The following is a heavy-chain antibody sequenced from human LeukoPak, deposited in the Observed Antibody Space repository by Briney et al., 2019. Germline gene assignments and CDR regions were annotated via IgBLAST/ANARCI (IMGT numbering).Heavy chain of an antibody. CDR2: INTNTGNP. Sequence: SVKVSCKASGYSFTSNVISWVRQAPGQGLEWMGWINTNTGNPTYAQGFTGRFVFSLDTSVSTAYLQISSLKAEDTAVYYCGEGYSYVTWGQGTLVTVSS. V-gene: IGHV7-4-1*02. J-gene: IGHJ5*02. CDR3: GEGYSYVT. CDR1: GYSFTSNV. D-gene: IGHD5-18*01.